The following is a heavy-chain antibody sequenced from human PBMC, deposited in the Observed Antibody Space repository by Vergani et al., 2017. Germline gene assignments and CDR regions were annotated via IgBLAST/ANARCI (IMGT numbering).Heavy chain of an antibody. J-gene: IGHJ5*02. V-gene: IGHV4-30-4*08. CDR2: IYYSGST. D-gene: IGHD6-13*01. CDR3: AREVIAAAGTAPWFDP. Sequence: QVQLQESGPGLVKPSQTLSLTCTVSGGSISSGDYYWSWIRQPPGKGLEWIGYIYYSGSTYYNPSLKSRVTISVDTSKNQFSLKLSSVTAADTAVSYCAREVIAAAGTAPWFDPWGQGTLVTVSS. CDR1: GGSISSGDYY.